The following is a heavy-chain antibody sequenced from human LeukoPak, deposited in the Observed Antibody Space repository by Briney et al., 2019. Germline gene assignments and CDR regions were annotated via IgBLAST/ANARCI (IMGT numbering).Heavy chain of an antibody. Sequence: SETLSLTCTVSGGSITSSTYNWGWIRQPPGKGLEWIGSIYHSGSTFYNPSLKSRVTISINTSKNQFSLKLSSVTAADTAVYYCASQPYYDSSGYYFYWVQGTLVTVSS. CDR3: ASQPYYDSSGYYFY. V-gene: IGHV4-39*01. J-gene: IGHJ4*02. CDR1: GGSITSSTYN. CDR2: IYHSGST. D-gene: IGHD3-22*01.